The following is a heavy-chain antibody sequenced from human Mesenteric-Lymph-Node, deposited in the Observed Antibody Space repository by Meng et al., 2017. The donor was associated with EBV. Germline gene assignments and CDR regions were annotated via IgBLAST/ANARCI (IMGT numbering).Heavy chain of an antibody. Sequence: QGPLQQWGEGLLNPSETLSLPCGVYGGSLSGYYWNWIRQPPGKGLEWIGDINHGGSTSYNPSLKSRVTISVDTSKNEFSLKMTSVTAADTAVYYCARDRHFDPWGQGTLVTVSS. CDR2: INHGGST. J-gene: IGHJ5*02. V-gene: IGHV4-34*01. CDR1: GGSLSGYY. CDR3: ARDRHFDP.